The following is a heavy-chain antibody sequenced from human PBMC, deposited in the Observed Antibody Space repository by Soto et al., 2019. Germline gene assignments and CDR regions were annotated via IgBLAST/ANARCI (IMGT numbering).Heavy chain of an antibody. CDR2: IYYSGST. CDR1: GGSISSYY. CDR3: ARDKAGYYYYLDV. V-gene: IGHV4-59*01. Sequence: SETLSLTCTVSGGSISSYYWSWIRQPPGKGLEWIGYIYYSGSTNYNPSLKSRVTISVDTSKNQFSLKLSSVTAADTAVYYCARDKAGYYYYLDVWGKGTTVTVSS. J-gene: IGHJ6*03.